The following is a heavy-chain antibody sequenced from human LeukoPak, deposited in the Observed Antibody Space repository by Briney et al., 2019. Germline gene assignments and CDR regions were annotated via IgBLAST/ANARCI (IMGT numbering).Heavy chain of an antibody. V-gene: IGHV3-7*01. D-gene: IGHD2-15*01. J-gene: IGHJ4*02. CDR3: AREDGYCSGGNCYSYFDS. Sequence: GGSLRLSCVASGFTFGKYWMSWVRQAPGKGLEWVANIKLDGSEKNYVDSVKGRFTITRDNTRNSLFLQMYSLRAEDTAMYFCAREDGYCSGGNCYSYFDSWGQGTLVTVSS. CDR2: IKLDGSEK. CDR1: GFTFGKYW.